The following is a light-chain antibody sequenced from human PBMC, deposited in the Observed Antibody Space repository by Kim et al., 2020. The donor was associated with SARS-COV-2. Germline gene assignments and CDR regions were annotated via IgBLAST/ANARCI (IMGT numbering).Light chain of an antibody. CDR2: GAS. J-gene: IGKJ4*01. CDR3: QQYGSSPLT. Sequence: EIVLTQSPVTVSLSPGDRASLSCRASHSVSSSYLAWYQQKPGQAPRLLIYGASSRATCIPDRFSGSGSRTDFTLTISRLEPEDVAVYYCQQYGSSPLTFGGGTKVDIK. CDR1: HSVSSSY. V-gene: IGKV3-20*01.